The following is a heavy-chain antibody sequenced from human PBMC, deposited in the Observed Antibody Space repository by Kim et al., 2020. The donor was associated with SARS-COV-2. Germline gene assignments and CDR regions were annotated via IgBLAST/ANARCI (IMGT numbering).Heavy chain of an antibody. Sequence: GSLRLSCAASGFTFSSYSMNWVRQAPGKGLEWVSYISSSSSTIYYADSVKGRFTISRDNAKNSLYLQMNSLRDEDTAVYYCAREDTAMANYYYYGMDVWGQGTTVTVSS. CDR1: GFTFSSYS. V-gene: IGHV3-48*02. D-gene: IGHD5-18*01. J-gene: IGHJ6*02. CDR2: ISSSSSTI. CDR3: AREDTAMANYYYYGMDV.